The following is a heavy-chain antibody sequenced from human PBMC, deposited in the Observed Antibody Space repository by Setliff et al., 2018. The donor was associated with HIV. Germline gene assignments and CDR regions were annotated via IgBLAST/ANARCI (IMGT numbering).Heavy chain of an antibody. CDR2: ISWNSGSI. J-gene: IGHJ4*02. V-gene: IGHV3-9*01. Sequence: PGGSLRLSCAASGFTFDDYAMHWVRQAPGKGLEWVSGISWNSGSIGYADSVKGRFTISRDNAKNSLYLQMNSLRAEDTALYYCAKGTGPPKVQRWLQPYYFDYWGQGTQVTVSS. CDR3: AKGTGPPKVQRWLQPYYFDY. D-gene: IGHD5-12*01. CDR1: GFTFDDYA.